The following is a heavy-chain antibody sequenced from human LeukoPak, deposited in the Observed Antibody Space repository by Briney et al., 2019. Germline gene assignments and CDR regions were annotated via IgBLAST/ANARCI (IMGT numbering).Heavy chain of an antibody. J-gene: IGHJ4*02. D-gene: IGHD4-17*01. Sequence: SETLSLTCTVSDGSITNYDWSWVRQPPGKGLEFIGHVHYSGAANYNPSLRSRVTISIDASKKHFFLKLKSVTAADAAVYYCARGYGDFRVEGRYFHSWGQGTLVTVSS. V-gene: IGHV4-59*01. CDR3: ARGYGDFRVEGRYFHS. CDR2: VHYSGAA. CDR1: DGSITNYD.